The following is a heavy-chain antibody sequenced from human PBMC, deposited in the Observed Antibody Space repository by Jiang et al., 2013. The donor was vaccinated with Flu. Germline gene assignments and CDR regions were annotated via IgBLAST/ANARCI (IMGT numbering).Heavy chain of an antibody. CDR3: ARRPGYCSGVGCYEYGIFRSWEKRDWFDP. V-gene: IGHV4-34*01. Sequence: LLKPSETLSLTCAVHGGSFSGYFWSWIRQPPGKGLEWIGEINHSGITNYNPSLKSRVTISVDTSKNQFSLKLSSVTAADTAVYYCARRPGYCSGVGCYEYGIFRSWEKRDWFDPWGQGTLVTVSS. CDR1: GGSFSGYF. D-gene: IGHD2-15*01. J-gene: IGHJ5*02. CDR2: INHSGIT.